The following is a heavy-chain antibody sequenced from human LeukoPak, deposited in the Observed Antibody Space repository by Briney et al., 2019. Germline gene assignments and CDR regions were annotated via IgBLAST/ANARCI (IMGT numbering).Heavy chain of an antibody. J-gene: IGHJ6*02. V-gene: IGHV7-4-1*02. CDR2: INSNTGNP. CDR3: ARGEYSASWYTPHGMAV. Sequence: GASVKVSCKASGYTFINHAINWVRQAPGQGLKWMGWINSNTGNPTYAQGFTGRFVFSLDASVSTAYLQISSLKAEDTAVYYCARGEYSASWYTPHGMAVWGQGTTVTVSS. D-gene: IGHD6-13*01. CDR1: GYTFINHA.